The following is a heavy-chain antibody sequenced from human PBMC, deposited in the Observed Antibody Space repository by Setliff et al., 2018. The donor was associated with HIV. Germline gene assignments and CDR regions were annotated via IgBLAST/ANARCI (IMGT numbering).Heavy chain of an antibody. J-gene: IGHJ5*02. D-gene: IGHD6-13*01. Sequence: GASVKVSCKASGYSFSSYYIHWVRQAPGPGLEWMGIINPRGGKAKFAQRFQGRLNVTTDTSTSTVYMELRLLTSDDTAIYYCAREGHVATSGNSEFDPWGQGTLVTVSS. CDR1: GYSFSSYY. V-gene: IGHV1-46*01. CDR3: AREGHVATSGNSEFDP. CDR2: INPRGGKA.